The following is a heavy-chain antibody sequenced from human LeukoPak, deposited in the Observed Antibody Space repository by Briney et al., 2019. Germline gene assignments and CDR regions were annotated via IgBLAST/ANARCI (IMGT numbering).Heavy chain of an antibody. D-gene: IGHD1-26*01. CDR3: ARAGIVGANGPFDY. CDR2: IIPIFGTA. J-gene: IGHJ4*02. V-gene: IGHV1-69*05. CDR1: GGTFSSYA. Sequence: ASVKVSCRASGGTFSSYAISWVRQAPGQGLEWMGGIIPIFGTANYAQKFQGRVTITTDESTSTAYMELSSLRSEDTAVYYCARAGIVGANGPFDYWGQGTLVTVSS.